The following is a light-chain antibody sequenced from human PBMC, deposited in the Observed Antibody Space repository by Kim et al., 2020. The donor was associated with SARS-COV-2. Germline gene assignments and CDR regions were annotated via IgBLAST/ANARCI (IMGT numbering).Light chain of an antibody. J-gene: IGLJ1*01. V-gene: IGLV2-14*03. Sequence: TISCTGTSSDVGGYNYVAWYQEHPGKAPKLLIYDVRNRPSGVSDRFSGSKSGNTASLTISGLQAEDEADYYCSSYTSNNSLLYVFGTGTKVTVL. CDR2: DVR. CDR3: SSYTSNNSLLYV. CDR1: SSDVGGYNY.